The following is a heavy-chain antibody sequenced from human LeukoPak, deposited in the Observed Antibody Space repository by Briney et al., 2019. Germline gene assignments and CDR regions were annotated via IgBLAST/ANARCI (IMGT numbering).Heavy chain of an antibody. J-gene: IGHJ6*03. CDR1: GFTFSSYE. V-gene: IGHV3-48*03. CDR3: ASRDGYKPYYYYYLDV. Sequence: GGSLRLSCAASGFTFSSYEMNWVRQAPGKGLEWVLYISSSGSTIYYADSVKGRFTISRDNAKNSLYLQMNSLRAEDTAVYYCASRDGYKPYYYYYLDVWGKGTTVTVSS. CDR2: ISSSGSTI. D-gene: IGHD5-24*01.